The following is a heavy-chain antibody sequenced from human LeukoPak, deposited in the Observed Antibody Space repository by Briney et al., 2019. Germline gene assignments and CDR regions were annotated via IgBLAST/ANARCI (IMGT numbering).Heavy chain of an antibody. V-gene: IGHV1-2*02. CDR3: AREEAPTVRSPTQFDP. Sequence: GASVKVSCKASGYTFTGYYMHWVRQAPGQGLEWMGWINPNSGGTNYAQKFQGRVTMTRDTSISTAYMELSRLRSDDTAVYYCAREEAPTVRSPTQFDPWGQGTLVTVSS. CDR2: INPNSGGT. J-gene: IGHJ5*02. D-gene: IGHD4-17*01. CDR1: GYTFTGYY.